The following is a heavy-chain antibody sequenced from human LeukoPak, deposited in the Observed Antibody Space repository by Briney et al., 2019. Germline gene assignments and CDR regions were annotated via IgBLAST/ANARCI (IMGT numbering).Heavy chain of an antibody. CDR2: INHSGST. J-gene: IGHJ6*03. CDR1: GGSFSGYY. D-gene: IGHD2-2*01. Sequence: PSETLSLTCAVYGGSFSGYYWSWIRQPPGKGLEWIGEINHSGSTNYNPSLKSRVTISVDTSKNQFSLKLSSVTAADTAVYYCAVMGCSRTSCSYYYYYMDGGGRATTVTVSS. V-gene: IGHV4-34*01. CDR3: AVMGCSRTSCSYYYYYMDG.